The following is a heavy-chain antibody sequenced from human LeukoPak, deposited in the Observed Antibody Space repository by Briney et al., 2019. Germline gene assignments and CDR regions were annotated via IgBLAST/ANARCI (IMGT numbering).Heavy chain of an antibody. Sequence: PSETLSLTCADYGGSFSGYYWSWIRQPPGKGLGWIGEINHSGSTNYNPSLKSRVTISIDTSKNQFSLKLRSVTAADTAIYYCARQGYDILTGYIDAFDIWGQGTMVTVSS. J-gene: IGHJ3*02. CDR1: GGSFSGYY. CDR3: ARQGYDILTGYIDAFDI. V-gene: IGHV4-34*01. D-gene: IGHD3-9*01. CDR2: INHSGST.